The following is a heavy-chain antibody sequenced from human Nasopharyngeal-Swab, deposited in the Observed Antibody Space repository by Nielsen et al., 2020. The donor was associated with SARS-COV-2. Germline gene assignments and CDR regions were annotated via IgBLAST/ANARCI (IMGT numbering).Heavy chain of an antibody. CDR2: IYPGNSDT. CDR1: GYSFANYW. Sequence: GGSLRLSCIGFGYSFANYWIGWVRQMPGKGLEWMGSIYPGNSDTRYSPAFHGRVIISADKSINTAYLQWTSLRASDTAVYYCARRAARDGYNYEVDPWGQGTLVTVSS. V-gene: IGHV5-51*01. CDR3: ARRAARDGYNYEVDP. D-gene: IGHD5-24*01. J-gene: IGHJ5*02.